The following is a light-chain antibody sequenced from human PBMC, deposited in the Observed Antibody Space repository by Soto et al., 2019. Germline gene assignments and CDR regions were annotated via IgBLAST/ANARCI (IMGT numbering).Light chain of an antibody. Sequence: QAVVTQPASVSGSPGQSITISCTGTSSDVGGYDSVSWYQQHPGKAPQLMIFDVSNRPSGVSSRFSGSKSGNTASLSISGLQTEDEAKYYCSSYTSSSSRVFGGGTQLTVL. CDR3: SSYTSSSSRV. CDR2: DVS. J-gene: IGLJ7*01. CDR1: SSDVGGYDS. V-gene: IGLV2-14*03.